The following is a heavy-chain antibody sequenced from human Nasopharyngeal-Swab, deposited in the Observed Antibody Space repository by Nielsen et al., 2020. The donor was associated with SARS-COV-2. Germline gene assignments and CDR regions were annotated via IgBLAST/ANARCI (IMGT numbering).Heavy chain of an antibody. D-gene: IGHD2-2*01. CDR3: AKDSSPHYYYMDV. Sequence: GESLKISCAASGFTFSDYYMSWIRQAPGKGLEWVSYISSSGSTIYYADSVKGRFTISRDNAKNSLYLQMNSLRAEDTAVYYCAKDSSPHYYYMDVWGKGTTVTVSS. CDR2: ISSSGSTI. CDR1: GFTFSDYY. V-gene: IGHV3-11*04. J-gene: IGHJ6*03.